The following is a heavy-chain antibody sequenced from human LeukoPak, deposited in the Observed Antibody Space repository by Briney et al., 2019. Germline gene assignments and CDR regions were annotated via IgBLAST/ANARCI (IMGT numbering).Heavy chain of an antibody. CDR1: GGSISSGSYY. D-gene: IGHD3-22*01. CDR3: ARCNGDSSGYPYYYYYYMDV. Sequence: SETLSLTCTVSGGSISSGSYYWSWIRQPAGKGLEWIGRIYTSGSTNYNPSLKSRVTISVDTSKNQFSLKLSSVTAADTAVYYCARCNGDSSGYPYYYYYYMDVWGKGTTVTVSS. CDR2: IYTSGST. J-gene: IGHJ6*03. V-gene: IGHV4-61*02.